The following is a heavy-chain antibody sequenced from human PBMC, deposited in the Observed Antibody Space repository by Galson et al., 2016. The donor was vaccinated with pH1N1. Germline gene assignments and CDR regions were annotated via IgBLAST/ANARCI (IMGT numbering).Heavy chain of an antibody. CDR1: GFTFSSYS. V-gene: IGHV3-48*01. D-gene: IGHD1-14*01. CDR3: ARVNHYYYYGMDV. Sequence: SLRLSCAASGFTFSSYSMNWVRQAPGKGLEWVSYISSSSSTIYYADSVKGRFTISRDNAKNSLYLQMNSLRAEDTAGYYCARVNHYYYYGMDVWGQGTTVTVSS. J-gene: IGHJ6*02. CDR2: ISSSSSTI.